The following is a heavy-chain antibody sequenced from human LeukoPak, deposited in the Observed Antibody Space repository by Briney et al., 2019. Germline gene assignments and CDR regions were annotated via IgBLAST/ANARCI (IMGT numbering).Heavy chain of an antibody. CDR1: GFTFDSYA. V-gene: IGHV3-23*01. CDR2: VSASGAGT. Sequence: GGSLRLSCAASGFTFDSYAMTWVHQAPGKGLEWVSTVSASGAGTYFADSVKGRFTISRDNSKNTLYLQMNYLRAEDTAVYYCANNGGVAVAGSFDNWGQGTLVTVSS. CDR3: ANNGGVAVAGSFDN. J-gene: IGHJ4*02. D-gene: IGHD6-19*01.